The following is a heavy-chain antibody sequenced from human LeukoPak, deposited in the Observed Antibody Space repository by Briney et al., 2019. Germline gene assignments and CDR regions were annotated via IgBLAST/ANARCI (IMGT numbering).Heavy chain of an antibody. CDR2: ISWNSGSI. J-gene: IGHJ3*02. Sequence: GRSLRLSCAASGFTFDDYAMHWVRQAPGKGLEWVSGISWNSGSIGYADSVKGRFTISRDNAKNSLYLQMNSLRAEGTALYYCAKIGPGDAFDIWGQGTMVTVSS. CDR1: GFTFDDYA. V-gene: IGHV3-9*01. CDR3: AKIGPGDAFDI.